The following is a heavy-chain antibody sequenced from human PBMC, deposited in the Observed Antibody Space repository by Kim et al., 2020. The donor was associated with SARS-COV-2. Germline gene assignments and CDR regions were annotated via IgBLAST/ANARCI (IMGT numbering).Heavy chain of an antibody. V-gene: IGHV4-59*02. CDR3: GRAGDSSGYPDY. CDR1: GASVSSNY. J-gene: IGHJ4*02. CDR2: LYYSGNT. Sequence: SETLSLTCTVSGASVSSNYWSWIRQPPGKGLEWIGYLYYSGNTNYNPSFKSRVTISPDTSKNQVSLKLSSVTAADTAVYYCGRAGDSSGYPDYWGQG. D-gene: IGHD3-22*01.